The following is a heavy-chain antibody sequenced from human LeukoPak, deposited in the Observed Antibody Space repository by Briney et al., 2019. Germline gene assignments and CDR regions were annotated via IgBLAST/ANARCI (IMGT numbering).Heavy chain of an antibody. CDR3: ARDGRSPKMATIVVGLND. CDR2: INPSGGST. V-gene: IGHV1-46*01. D-gene: IGHD5-24*01. CDR1: GYTFTSYY. Sequence: ASVKVSCKASGYTFTSYYMHWVRQAPGQGLEWMAIINPSGGSTSYAQKFQGRVTMTRDTSTSTVYMEPSSLRSEDTAVYYCARDGRSPKMATIVVGLNDWGQGTLVTVSS. J-gene: IGHJ4*02.